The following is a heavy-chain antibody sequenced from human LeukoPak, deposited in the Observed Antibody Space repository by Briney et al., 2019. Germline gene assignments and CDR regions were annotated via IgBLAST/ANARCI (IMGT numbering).Heavy chain of an antibody. J-gene: IGHJ5*02. CDR2: INPNSGGT. Sequence: GSSVKVSCKASGYTFTGYYMHWVRQAPGQGLEWMGWINPNSGGTNYAQKFQGRVTMTRDTSISTAYMELSRLRSDDTAVYYCARRTYYDFWSGYYPYFWFDPWGQGTLVTVSS. CDR3: ARRTYYDFWSGYYPYFWFDP. D-gene: IGHD3-3*01. CDR1: GYTFTGYY. V-gene: IGHV1-2*02.